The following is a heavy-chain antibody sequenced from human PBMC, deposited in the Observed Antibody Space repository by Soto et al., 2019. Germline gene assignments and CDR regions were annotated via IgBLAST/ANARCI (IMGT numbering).Heavy chain of an antibody. V-gene: IGHV3-66*01. CDR2: IHSGGST. J-gene: IGHJ6*02. CDR3: ARFSSFYGMDV. Sequence: EVQLVESGGGLVQPGGSLRVSCAASGFTVSSNYMSWVRQAPGKGLEWVSVIHSGGSTYYADSVKGRFTISRDNSKNTLYLQMNFLRAEDTSVYYCARFSSFYGMDVWGQGTTVTVSS. CDR1: GFTVSSNY. D-gene: IGHD6-13*01.